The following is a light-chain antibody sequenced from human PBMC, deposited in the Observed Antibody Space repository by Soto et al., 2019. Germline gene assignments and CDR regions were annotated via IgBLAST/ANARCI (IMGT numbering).Light chain of an antibody. Sequence: EIVLSQSPGTLSLSPGERATLSCRASQSVGSDYLAWYQQKPGQSPRLLIYGASTRATGIPARFSGSGSGTEFTLTISSLQSEDFAVYYCKRYTTWPLITFGHGTLLE. V-gene: IGKV3-15*01. J-gene: IGKJ5*01. CDR1: QSVGSD. CDR2: GAS. CDR3: KRYTTWPLIT.